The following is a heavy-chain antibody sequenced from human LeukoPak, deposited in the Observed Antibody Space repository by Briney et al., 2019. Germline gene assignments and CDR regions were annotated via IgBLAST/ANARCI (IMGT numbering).Heavy chain of an antibody. Sequence: ASVKVSCKVSGYTLTEISMHWVRQAPGQGLEWMGGFNPEDVETIYARSFQGRLTVTEDTSTDTAYMELSSLIAEDTAMYYCATEIVGYGDVHYFDSWGQGTLVTVSS. CDR1: GYTLTEIS. D-gene: IGHD4-17*01. J-gene: IGHJ4*02. CDR3: ATEIVGYGDVHYFDS. CDR2: FNPEDVET. V-gene: IGHV1-24*01.